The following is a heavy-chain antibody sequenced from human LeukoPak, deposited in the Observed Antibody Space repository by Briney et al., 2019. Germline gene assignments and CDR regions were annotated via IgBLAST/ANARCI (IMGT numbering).Heavy chain of an antibody. CDR2: IIPIFGTA. Sequence: SVKVSCKASGGTFSSYAISWVRQAPGQGLEWMGGIIPIFGTANYAQKFQGRVTITADESTSTAYMELSSLRSEDTAVYYCARAYGDYSSPPTYFDCWGQGTLVTVSS. J-gene: IGHJ4*02. D-gene: IGHD4-17*01. CDR1: GGTFSSYA. CDR3: ARAYGDYSSPPTYFDC. V-gene: IGHV1-69*13.